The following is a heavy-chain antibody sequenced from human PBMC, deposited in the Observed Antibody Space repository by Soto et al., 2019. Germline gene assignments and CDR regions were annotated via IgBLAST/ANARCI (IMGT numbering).Heavy chain of an antibody. CDR2: IYYSGST. D-gene: IGHD1-26*01. V-gene: IGHV4-59*08. CDR3: ARGLEGATIPFDY. J-gene: IGHJ4*02. Sequence: SETLSLTCTVSGGSISGYYWSWIRQPPGKGLEWIGYIYYSGSTNYNPSLKSRVTISEDTSKNQFSLKLSSVTAADTAVYYCARGLEGATIPFDYWGQGTLVTVSS. CDR1: GGSISGYY.